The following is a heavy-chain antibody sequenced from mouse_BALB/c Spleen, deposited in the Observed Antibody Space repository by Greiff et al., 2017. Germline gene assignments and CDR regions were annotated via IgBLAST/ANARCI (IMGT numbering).Heavy chain of an antibody. CDR1: GFSLTSYG. CDR2: IWSGGST. V-gene: IGHV2-2*02. J-gene: IGHJ3*01. D-gene: IGHD2-4*01. CDR3: ARNWGITSWFAY. Sequence: QVQLQQSGPGLVQPSQSLSITCTVSGFSLTSYGVHWVRQSPGKGLEWLGVIWSGGSTDYNAAFISRLSISKDNSKSQVFFKMNSLQANDTAIYYCARNWGITSWFAYWGQGTLVTVSA.